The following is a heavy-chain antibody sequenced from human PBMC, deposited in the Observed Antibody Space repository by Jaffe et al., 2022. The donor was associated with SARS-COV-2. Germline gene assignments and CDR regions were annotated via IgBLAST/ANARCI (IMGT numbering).Heavy chain of an antibody. J-gene: IGHJ6*02. CDR3: ARLPKGYEYYYHAMDV. D-gene: IGHD2-15*01. CDR1: GYSFTSYW. Sequence: EVQLVQSGAEVKKPGESLRISCKGSGYSFTSYWIHWVRQMPGKGLEWMGKIDPSDSYTDYSPSFQGHVTISAARSITTAYVQWSSLKASDTAIYFCARLPKGYEYYYHAMDVWGQGTTVTVSS. CDR2: IDPSDSYT. V-gene: IGHV5-10-1*03.